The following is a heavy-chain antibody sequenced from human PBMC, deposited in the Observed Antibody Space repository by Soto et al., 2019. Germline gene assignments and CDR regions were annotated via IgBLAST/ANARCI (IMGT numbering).Heavy chain of an antibody. CDR2: IWYDGSNK. V-gene: IGHV3-33*06. J-gene: IGHJ6*02. CDR1: GFIFNRYG. CDR3: AKDFNAKMTTASFYYYYGMDV. D-gene: IGHD4-17*01. Sequence: QVQLVESGGGVVQPGRSLRLSCAASGFIFNRYGMHWVRQVPGKGLEWVADIWYDGSNKNYADSVKGRFTISRDNSKNTLYLQMNSLRAEDTAVYYCAKDFNAKMTTASFYYYYGMDVWGQGTTVTVSS.